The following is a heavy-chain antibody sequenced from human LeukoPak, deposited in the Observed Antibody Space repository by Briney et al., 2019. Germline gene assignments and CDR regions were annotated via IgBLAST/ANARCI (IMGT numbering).Heavy chain of an antibody. CDR3: ASGADYYYYGMDV. CDR2: IIPIFGTA. CDR1: GGTFSSYA. Sequence: SVKVSCKASGGTFSSYAISWVRQAPGQGLEWMGGIIPIFGTANYAQKIQGRVTITADEFTSTAYMELSSLRSEDTAVYYCASGADYYYYGMDVWGRGTTVSVSS. J-gene: IGHJ6*02. V-gene: IGHV1-69*13. D-gene: IGHD1-26*01.